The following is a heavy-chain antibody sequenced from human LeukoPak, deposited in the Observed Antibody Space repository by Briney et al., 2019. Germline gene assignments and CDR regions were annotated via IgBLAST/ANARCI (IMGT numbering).Heavy chain of an antibody. V-gene: IGHV4-31*03. CDR2: IYYSGST. Sequence: SQTLSLTCTVSGDSISSGGYYWNWIRQHPGKGLEWIGYIYYSGSTYYNPSLKSRVTISVATSKNQFSLKLSSVTAADTAVYYCARALRLNGDYGYRVPFYHHWGQGTLVTVSS. J-gene: IGHJ1*01. CDR1: GDSISSGGYY. CDR3: ARALRLNGDYGYRVPFYHH. D-gene: IGHD4-17*01.